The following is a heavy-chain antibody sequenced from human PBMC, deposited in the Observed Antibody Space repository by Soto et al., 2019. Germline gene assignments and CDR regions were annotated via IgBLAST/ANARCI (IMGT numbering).Heavy chain of an antibody. V-gene: IGHV1-69*13. J-gene: IGHJ6*02. Sequence: SVKVSCKASGGTFSSYAIHWVRQAPGQGLEWMGGVTPIFASGYKAQKFQDRVTIIANESTNTTYMELTGLTSEDTAVYYCAKDRGSYYYYYGMDVWGQGTTVTVSS. CDR2: VTPIFASG. D-gene: IGHD3-10*01. CDR1: GGTFSSYA. CDR3: AKDRGSYYYYYGMDV.